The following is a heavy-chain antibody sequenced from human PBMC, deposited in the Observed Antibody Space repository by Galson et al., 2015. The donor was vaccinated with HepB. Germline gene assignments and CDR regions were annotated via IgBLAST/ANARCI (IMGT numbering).Heavy chain of an antibody. CDR2: INPDGSGK. J-gene: IGHJ4*02. V-gene: IGHV3-7*01. CDR3: ARGPF. CDR1: GFTFSTSW. Sequence: LRLSCAASGFTFSTSWMSWVRQAPAKGLEWVANINPDGSGKSYVDSVTGRFTISRDNAKNSLYLQMNSLRADDTAVYYCARGPFWGQGTLVTVSS.